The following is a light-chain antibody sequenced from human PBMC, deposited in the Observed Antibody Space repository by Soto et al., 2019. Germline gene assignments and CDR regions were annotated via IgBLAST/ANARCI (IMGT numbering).Light chain of an antibody. CDR1: QSVTGRY. CDR3: HQYGTSPRT. Sequence: EIVLTQSPGTLSLSPGERATLSCRATQSVTGRYLAWYQQKFGQAPRLLIFGASSRATGIPDRFSGSGSGTDFTLTINRLEPEDSAVYFCHQYGTSPRTFGQGTNVEIK. J-gene: IGKJ1*01. CDR2: GAS. V-gene: IGKV3-20*01.